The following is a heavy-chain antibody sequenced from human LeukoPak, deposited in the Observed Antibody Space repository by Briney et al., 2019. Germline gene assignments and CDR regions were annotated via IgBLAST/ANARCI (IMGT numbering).Heavy chain of an antibody. CDR2: IYYSGST. CDR3: ASGVPAGAIPLDC. V-gene: IGHV4-59*01. J-gene: IGHJ4*02. CDR1: GGSISSYY. Sequence: SQTLSLTCTVSGGSISSYYWSWIRQPPGKGLEWIGYIYYSGSTNYNPSLKSRVTISVDTSKNQFSLKLSSVPAADTAVYYCASGVPAGAIPLDCWGQGTLVTVSS. D-gene: IGHD2-2*01.